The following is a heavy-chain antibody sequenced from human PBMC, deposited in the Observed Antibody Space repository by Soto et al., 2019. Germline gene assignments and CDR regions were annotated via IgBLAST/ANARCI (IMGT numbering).Heavy chain of an antibody. Sequence: SETLSLTCTVSGGSISSYYWSWIRQPAGKGLEWIGRIYTSGSTNYNPSLKGRATMSVDTSKNQFSLKLSSVTAADTAVYYCARTVYSPNWYFDLWGRGTLVTVSS. CDR2: IYTSGST. V-gene: IGHV4-4*07. CDR1: GGSISSYY. D-gene: IGHD3-9*01. J-gene: IGHJ2*01. CDR3: ARTVYSPNWYFDL.